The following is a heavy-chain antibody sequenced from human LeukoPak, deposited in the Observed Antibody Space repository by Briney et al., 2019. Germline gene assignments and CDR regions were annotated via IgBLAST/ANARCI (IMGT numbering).Heavy chain of an antibody. Sequence: GGSLRLSCAASGFTFSRDSMNWVRQAPGKGLEWISSITGSDASAYYADSVKGRFTISRDNSKNTLYLQMSSLRAEDTAVYYCAVVDSSGWSPSVGYWGQGTLVTVSS. CDR1: GFTFSRDS. CDR3: AVVDSSGWSPSVGY. J-gene: IGHJ4*02. V-gene: IGHV3-23*01. D-gene: IGHD6-19*01. CDR2: ITGSDASA.